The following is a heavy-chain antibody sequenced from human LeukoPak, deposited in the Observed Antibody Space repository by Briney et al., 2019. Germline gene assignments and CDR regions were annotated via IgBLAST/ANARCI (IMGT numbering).Heavy chain of an antibody. CDR3: ARELVVAADAFDI. J-gene: IGHJ3*02. CDR2: ISYDGSNK. D-gene: IGHD2-8*02. Sequence: PGGSLRLSCAASGFTFSSYAMHWVRQAPGKGLEWVAVISYDGSNKYYADSVKGRFTISRDNPKNTLYLQMNSLRAEDTAVYYCARELVVAADAFDIWGQGTMVTVSS. V-gene: IGHV3-30*04. CDR1: GFTFSSYA.